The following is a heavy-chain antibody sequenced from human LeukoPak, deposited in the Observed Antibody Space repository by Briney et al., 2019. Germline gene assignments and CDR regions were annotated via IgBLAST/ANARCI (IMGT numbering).Heavy chain of an antibody. V-gene: IGHV3-49*03. J-gene: IGHJ4*02. CDR1: GFTFGDYA. CDR3: TTYYYDSSGYPVDY. CDR2: IRSKAYGGTT. D-gene: IGHD3-22*01. Sequence: PGGSLRLSCTASGFTFGDYAMSWFRQAPGKGLERVGFIRSKAYGGTTEYAASVKDRFTISRDDSKSIAYLQMNSLKTENTAVYYCTTYYYDSSGYPVDYWGQGTLVTVSS.